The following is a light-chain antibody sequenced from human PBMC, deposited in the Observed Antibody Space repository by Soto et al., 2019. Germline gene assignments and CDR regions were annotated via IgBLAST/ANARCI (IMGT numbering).Light chain of an antibody. CDR2: GAS. J-gene: IGKJ3*01. V-gene: IGKV3-20*01. CDR1: QSVSSSY. Sequence: EIVLTQSPGTLSLSPGERATLSCRASQSVSSSYLAWYQQKPGQAPRLLIYGASRRATDIPDRFSGSGSGTDFTLTISRLEPEDFAVYYCQQYGSSPRITFGPGTKVDIK. CDR3: QQYGSSPRIT.